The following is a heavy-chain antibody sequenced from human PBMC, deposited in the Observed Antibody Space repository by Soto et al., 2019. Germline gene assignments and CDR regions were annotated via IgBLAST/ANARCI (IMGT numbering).Heavy chain of an antibody. D-gene: IGHD3-16*01. CDR3: VRSGTARLLRHSWFDT. Sequence: EVQLVESGGGLVKPGGSLRLSCAASGFTFNTYDMNWVRQAPGQGLEWVSSISTSSAYIYYADSLKGRITISSDNAKNTLFLQMNGLGAEDTAVYYCVRSGTARLLRHSWFDTWGQGTLVTVSS. J-gene: IGHJ5*02. CDR1: GFTFNTYD. V-gene: IGHV3-21*01. CDR2: ISTSSAYI.